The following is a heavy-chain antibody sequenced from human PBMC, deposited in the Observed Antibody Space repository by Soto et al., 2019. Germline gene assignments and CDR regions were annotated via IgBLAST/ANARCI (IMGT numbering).Heavy chain of an antibody. J-gene: IGHJ4*02. D-gene: IGHD1-26*01. V-gene: IGHV3-30-3*01. CDR2: ISSDGDNK. CDR1: EFMFSDSA. Sequence: QVQLVESGGGVVQPGRSLRLSCAGAEFMFSDSAMHWVRQAPGTGLEWVAVISSDGDNKYYTDSVKGRFTISRDNSKKMVYLQVNSLSAADTAGYYGARYQYSGDYYYRALDYWGQGTLVTVSS. CDR3: ARYQYSGDYYYRALDY.